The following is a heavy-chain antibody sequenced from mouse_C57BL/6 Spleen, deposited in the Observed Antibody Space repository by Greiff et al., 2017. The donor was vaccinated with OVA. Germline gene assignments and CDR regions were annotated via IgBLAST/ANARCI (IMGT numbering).Heavy chain of an antibody. CDR3: ARHEEEADYDYDRDFAY. CDR2: FYPGSGSI. D-gene: IGHD2-4*01. J-gene: IGHJ3*01. CDR1: GYTFTEYT. V-gene: IGHV1-62-2*01. Sequence: QVQLQQSGAELVKPGASVKLSCKASGYTFTEYTIHWVKQRSGQGLEWIGWFYPGSGSITYNEKFKDKATLTADKSSSTVYMELSRLTSEDSAVYFCARHEEEADYDYDRDFAYWGQGTLVTVSA.